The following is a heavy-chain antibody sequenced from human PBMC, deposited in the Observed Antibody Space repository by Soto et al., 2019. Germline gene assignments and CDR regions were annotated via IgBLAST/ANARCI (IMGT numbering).Heavy chain of an antibody. CDR3: ARDSDKYSSSAGLGY. Sequence: QVQLVESGGGVVQPGRSLRLSCVASGFTLSSYAMNWVRQGPGKGLEWVALTSFDGSKNFYADSVKGRFTISRDNSRKTLYLQMDSLRPEDTALYYCARDSDKYSSSAGLGYWGQGTLVTVSS. CDR1: GFTLSSYA. D-gene: IGHD6-6*01. V-gene: IGHV3-30*04. CDR2: TSFDGSKN. J-gene: IGHJ4*02.